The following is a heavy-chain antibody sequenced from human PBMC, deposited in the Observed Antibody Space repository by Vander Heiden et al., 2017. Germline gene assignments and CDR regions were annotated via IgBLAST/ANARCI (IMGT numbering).Heavy chain of an antibody. V-gene: IGHV3-9*01. CDR1: GFTFDDYA. Sequence: EVQLVVSGGGLVQPGRSLRLSCAASGFTFDDYAMHWVRQAPGKGLEWVSGISWNSGSIGYADSVKGRFTISRDNAKNSLYLQMNSLRAEDTALYYCAKDRRGSSWYYFDYWGQGTLVTVSS. J-gene: IGHJ4*02. CDR2: ISWNSGSI. CDR3: AKDRRGSSWYYFDY. D-gene: IGHD1-26*01.